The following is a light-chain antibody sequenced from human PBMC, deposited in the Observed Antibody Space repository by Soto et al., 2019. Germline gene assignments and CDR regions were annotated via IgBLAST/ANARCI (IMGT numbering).Light chain of an antibody. Sequence: EIVLTQSPATLSLSPGERATLSCRASQSVSSYLAWYQQKPGQAPRLLIYDASNRATGVPARFSGSGSGTDVTLPISSIEPEDFVAYYCQQRTNWPTFTFGPGTKVEI. J-gene: IGKJ3*01. CDR1: QSVSSY. V-gene: IGKV3-11*01. CDR3: QQRTNWPTFT. CDR2: DAS.